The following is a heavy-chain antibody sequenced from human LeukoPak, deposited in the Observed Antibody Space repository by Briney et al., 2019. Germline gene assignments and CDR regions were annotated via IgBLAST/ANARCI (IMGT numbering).Heavy chain of an antibody. CDR3: ATLTGTTYPYYFDF. CDR2: LYHSGSP. V-gene: IGHV4-59*01. J-gene: IGHJ4*02. D-gene: IGHD1-20*01. CDR1: GASIRHYY. Sequence: SETLSLTCTVSGASIRHYYWSWIRQPPGKGLEWIGNLYHSGSPNYNPSLKSRVTISIDTAKNQFSLRLRSVTAADTAVYNCATLTGTTYPYYFDFWGQATLVTVSS.